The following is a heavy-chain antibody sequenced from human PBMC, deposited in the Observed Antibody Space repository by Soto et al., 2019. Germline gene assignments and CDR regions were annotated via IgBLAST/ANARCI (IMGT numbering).Heavy chain of an antibody. D-gene: IGHD2-15*01. J-gene: IGHJ3*02. V-gene: IGHV3-21*02. CDR1: GFTFNTYT. CDR2: ITSSSTYI. Sequence: EVQLVESGGGLVKPGGSLRLSCAASGFTFNTYTMHWVRQAPGKGLEWVSSITSSSTYIYYADSVKGRFTISRDNAKKSLYLQMNSMRAEDTAVYFCARDGSGPLHDAFDIWGQGTMVSVS. CDR3: ARDGSGPLHDAFDI.